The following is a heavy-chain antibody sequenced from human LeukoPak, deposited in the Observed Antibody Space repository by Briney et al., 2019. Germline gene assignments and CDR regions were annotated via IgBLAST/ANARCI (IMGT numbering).Heavy chain of an antibody. CDR1: GYSFTTYW. V-gene: IGHV5-51*01. D-gene: IGHD6-19*01. CDR3: VRLDSAGWYYFDY. J-gene: IGHJ4*02. Sequence: GESLKISCKGSGYSFTTYWIGWVRQMPGKGLESMGIIYPADSDTKYSPSFQGQVTISADKSISTACLRWSSLKTSDTAMYYCVRLDSAGWYYFDYWGQGTLVTVSS. CDR2: IYPADSDT.